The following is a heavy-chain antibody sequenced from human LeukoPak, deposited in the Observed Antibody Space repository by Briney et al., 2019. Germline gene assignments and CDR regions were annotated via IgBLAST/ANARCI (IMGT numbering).Heavy chain of an antibody. D-gene: IGHD5-18*01. V-gene: IGHV3-33*01. J-gene: IGHJ6*04. CDR1: GFTFSSYG. CDR2: IWYEGSNK. CDR3: AREEGVRGYSYGYYYYGMDV. Sequence: GRSLRLSCAASGFTFSSYGMHWVRQAPGKGLEWGAVIWYEGSNKYYADSVKGRFTISRDNSKNTLYLQMNSLRAEDTAVYYCAREEGVRGYSYGYYYYGMDVWGKGTTVTVSS.